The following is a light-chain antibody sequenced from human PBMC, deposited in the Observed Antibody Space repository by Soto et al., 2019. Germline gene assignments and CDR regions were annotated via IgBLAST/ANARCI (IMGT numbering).Light chain of an antibody. V-gene: IGKV3-20*01. CDR3: QQYGSSPRT. J-gene: IGKJ1*01. CDR2: GAS. Sequence: EIVLTQSPGTLSWSPGERATLSCRASQSVSSSYLAWYQQKPGQAPRLLIYGASSRATGIPDRFSGSGSGTDITLTISRLEPEDFAVYYCQQYGSSPRTFGQGTKVEIK. CDR1: QSVSSSY.